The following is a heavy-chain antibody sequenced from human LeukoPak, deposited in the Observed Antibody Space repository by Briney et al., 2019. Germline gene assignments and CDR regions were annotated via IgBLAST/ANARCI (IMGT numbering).Heavy chain of an antibody. Sequence: PSGTLSLTCTVSGGSISSYYWSWIRQPPGKGLGWIGYIYYSGSTSYNPCLKRRVTISVDTSRTQFSLKLSSVTAADTAVYYCARRIPDAFDIWGQGTMVSVSS. J-gene: IGHJ3*02. CDR3: ARRIPDAFDI. V-gene: IGHV4-59*01. CDR1: GGSISSYY. CDR2: IYYSGST.